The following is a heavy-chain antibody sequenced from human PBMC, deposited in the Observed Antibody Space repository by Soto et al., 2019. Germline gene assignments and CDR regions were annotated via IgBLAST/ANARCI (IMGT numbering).Heavy chain of an antibody. CDR3: ARHHTYSSSWYVGAYYYYGMDV. J-gene: IGHJ6*02. V-gene: IGHV4-39*01. CDR2: IYYSGSA. CDR1: GGSISSSSYY. D-gene: IGHD6-13*01. Sequence: PSETLSLTCTVSGGSISSSSYYWGWIRQPPGKGLEWIGSIYYSGSAYYNPSLKSRVTISVDTSKNQFSLKLSSVTAADTAVYYCARHHTYSSSWYVGAYYYYGMDVWGQGTTVTVSS.